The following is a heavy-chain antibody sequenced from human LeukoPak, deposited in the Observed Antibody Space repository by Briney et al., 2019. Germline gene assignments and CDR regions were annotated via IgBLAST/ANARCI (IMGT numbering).Heavy chain of an antibody. CDR3: ARDCSSTSCYAAGDY. CDR2: INPNSGGT. CDR1: GYTFTGYY. V-gene: IGHV1-2*02. D-gene: IGHD2-2*01. Sequence: WASVKVSCKASGYTFTGYYMHWVRQAPGQGLEWMGWINPNSGGTNYAQKFQGRVTMTRDTSISTAYMELSRLRSDDTAVCYCARDCSSTSCYAAGDYWGQGTLVTVSS. J-gene: IGHJ4*02.